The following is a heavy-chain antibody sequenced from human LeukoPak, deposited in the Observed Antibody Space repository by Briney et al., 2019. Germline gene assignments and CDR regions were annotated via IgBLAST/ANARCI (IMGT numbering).Heavy chain of an antibody. CDR2: ISRSGSTK. D-gene: IGHD2-2*01. J-gene: IGHJ3*02. CDR3: ARPYCSITTCYWLGAFDI. V-gene: IGHV3-11*01. Sequence: GGSLRLSCAASGFTFSDYYMSWIRQAPGKGLEWVSYISRSGSTKYYADSMKGRFTISRDNAKNSLYLQMNSLRAEDTAVYYCARPYCSITTCYWLGAFDIWGQGTVVTVSS. CDR1: GFTFSDYY.